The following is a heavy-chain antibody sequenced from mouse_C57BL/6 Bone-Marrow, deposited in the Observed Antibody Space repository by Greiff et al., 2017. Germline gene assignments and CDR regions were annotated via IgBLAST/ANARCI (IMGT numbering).Heavy chain of an antibody. CDR1: GYTFTSYW. CDR2: IYPGSGST. J-gene: IGHJ2*01. D-gene: IGHD2-4*01. CDR3: ARFPDDYDGGDYFDY. V-gene: IGHV1-55*01. Sequence: QVQLQQPGAELVKPGASVKMSCKASGYTFTSYWITWVKQRPGQGLEWIGDIYPGSGSTNYNEKFKSKATLTVDTSSSTAYMQLSSLTSEDSAVYYCARFPDDYDGGDYFDYWGQGTTLTVSS.